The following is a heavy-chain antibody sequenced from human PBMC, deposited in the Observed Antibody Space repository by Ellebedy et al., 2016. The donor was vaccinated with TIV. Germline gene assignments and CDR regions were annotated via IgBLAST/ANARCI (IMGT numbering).Heavy chain of an antibody. V-gene: IGHV4-59*01. J-gene: IGHJ5*02. CDR3: ARKRNGYNWRGFFDL. CDR1: GGSISSYD. Sequence: MPSETLSLTCTVSGGSISSYDWSWIRQPPGQSLEWTGYIDYSGNTRTSPSLRSRVTISIDTSINQFSLKLSSVTAADTAAYYCARKRNGYNWRGFFDLWGQGTLVTVSS. D-gene: IGHD5-24*01. CDR2: IDYSGNT.